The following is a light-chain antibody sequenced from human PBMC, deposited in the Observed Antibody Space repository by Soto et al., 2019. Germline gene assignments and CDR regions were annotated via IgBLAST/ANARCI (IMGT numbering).Light chain of an antibody. J-gene: IGKJ1*01. CDR2: GAS. CDR3: QQYDSSPPT. Sequence: EIVLTQSPGTLSLSPGERATLSCRASQSVNSNYLAWYQRKPGQAPRLLIYGASNRATDIPYRFSASGSGTDFTLTITILEPEDFAVYYCQQYDSSPPTFGQGTKVDIK. V-gene: IGKV3-20*01. CDR1: QSVNSNY.